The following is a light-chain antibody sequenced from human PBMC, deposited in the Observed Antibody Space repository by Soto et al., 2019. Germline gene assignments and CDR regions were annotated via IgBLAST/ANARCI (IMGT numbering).Light chain of an antibody. J-gene: IGKJ1*01. CDR3: QQYNSYWT. V-gene: IGKV1-5*03. Sequence: DIQMTQSPSTLSASVGDRVTITCRASQSISSWLAWYQQKPGKAPKLLIYKASSLESGVPSRFSGSGYGTEFTLTNSSLQPDDFATYYCQQYNSYWTFGQGTKVDIK. CDR2: KAS. CDR1: QSISSW.